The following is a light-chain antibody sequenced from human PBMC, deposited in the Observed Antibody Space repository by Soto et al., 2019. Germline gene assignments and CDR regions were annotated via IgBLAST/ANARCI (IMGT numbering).Light chain of an antibody. Sequence: EIVLTQSPGTLSLSPGERATLSCRASQSVSSSYLAWYQQKPGQAPRLLIYGASSRATGIPARFSGSGSGTDFTPTISRREPEEFAVYYCQQYGSSPGFTFGPGTKVDIK. J-gene: IGKJ3*01. CDR1: QSVSSSY. CDR2: GAS. V-gene: IGKV3-20*01. CDR3: QQYGSSPGFT.